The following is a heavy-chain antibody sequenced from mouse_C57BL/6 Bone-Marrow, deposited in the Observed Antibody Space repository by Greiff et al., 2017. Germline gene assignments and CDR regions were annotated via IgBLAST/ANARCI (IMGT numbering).Heavy chain of an antibody. D-gene: IGHD2-3*01. CDR2: IHPNSGST. Sequence: QVQLQQHGAELVKPGASVKLSCKASGYTFTSYWMHWVKQRPGQGLEWIGMIHPNSGSTNYNEKFKSKATLTVDKSSSTAYMQLSSLTSEDSAIYYCARLGTTRYFDVWGTGTTVTVSS. V-gene: IGHV1-64*01. CDR3: ARLGTTRYFDV. J-gene: IGHJ1*03. CDR1: GYTFTSYW.